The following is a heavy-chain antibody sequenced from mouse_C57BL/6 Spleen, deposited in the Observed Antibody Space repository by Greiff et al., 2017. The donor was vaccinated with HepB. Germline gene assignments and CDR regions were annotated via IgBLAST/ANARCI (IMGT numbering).Heavy chain of an antibody. CDR2: ISSGSSTI. CDR1: GFTFSDYG. D-gene: IGHD3-2*02. CDR3: ASTTAQATAWFAY. Sequence: EVNVVESGGGLVKPGGSLKLSCAASGFTFSDYGMHWVRQAPEKGLEWVAYISSGSSTIYYADTVKGRFTISRDNAKNTLFLQMTSLRSEDTAMYYCASTTAQATAWFAYWGQGTLVTVSA. V-gene: IGHV5-17*01. J-gene: IGHJ3*01.